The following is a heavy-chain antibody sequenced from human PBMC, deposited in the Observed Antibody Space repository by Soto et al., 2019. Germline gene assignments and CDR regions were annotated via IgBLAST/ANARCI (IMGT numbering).Heavy chain of an antibody. V-gene: IGHV4-4*02. Sequence: SETLSLTCAVSGGSFTSNNWWTWVRQPPGQGPEWIGEIYRTGSTNYNPSLKSRVTISLDKSENQFSLKVTSLTAADTAVYYCASRDPGTSVDYWGQGTLVTVSS. J-gene: IGHJ4*02. CDR1: GGSFTSNNW. CDR3: ASRDPGTSVDY. D-gene: IGHD1-7*01. CDR2: IYRTGST.